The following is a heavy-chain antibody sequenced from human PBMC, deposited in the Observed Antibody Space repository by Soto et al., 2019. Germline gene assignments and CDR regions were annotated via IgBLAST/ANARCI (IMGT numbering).Heavy chain of an antibody. Sequence: QVQLVESGGGVVQPGRSLRLSCVASGFTFSSYGMHWVRQAPGKGLEWVAVIWYDGSNKYYADSVKGRFTISRDNSKNTLYLQMNSLRAEDTAVYYCARQLRYFDWLLYDAFDIWGQGTMVTVSS. D-gene: IGHD3-9*01. CDR3: ARQLRYFDWLLYDAFDI. V-gene: IGHV3-33*01. J-gene: IGHJ3*02. CDR2: IWYDGSNK. CDR1: GFTFSSYG.